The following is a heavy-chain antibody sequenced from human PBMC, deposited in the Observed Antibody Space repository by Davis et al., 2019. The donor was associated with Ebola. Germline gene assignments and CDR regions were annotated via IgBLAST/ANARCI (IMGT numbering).Heavy chain of an antibody. CDR1: GGSISSYY. Sequence: SETLSLTCTVSGGSISSYYWSWIRQPPGKGLEWIGYINYSGSTNYNPSLKSRVTISVDTSKNQFSLKLSSVTAADTAVYYCARDRGWLRRGPGGMDVWGQGTTVTVSS. D-gene: IGHD5-12*01. CDR2: INYSGST. J-gene: IGHJ6*02. CDR3: ARDRGWLRRGPGGMDV. V-gene: IGHV4-59*01.